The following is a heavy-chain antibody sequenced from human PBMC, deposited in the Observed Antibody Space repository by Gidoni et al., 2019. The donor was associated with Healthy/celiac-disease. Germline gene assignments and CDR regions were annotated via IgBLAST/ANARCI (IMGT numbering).Heavy chain of an antibody. CDR3: ARTPGIAAATPPFDY. J-gene: IGHJ4*02. V-gene: IGHV3-11*05. CDR2: ISSSSSYT. CDR1: GFTFSDYY. Sequence: QVQLVESGGGLVKPGGSLRISCAASGFTFSDYYMSWIRQAPGKGLEWVSYISSSSSYTNYADSVKGRFTISRDNAKNSLYLQMNSLRAEDTAVYYCARTPGIAAATPPFDYLGQGTLVTVSS. D-gene: IGHD6-13*01.